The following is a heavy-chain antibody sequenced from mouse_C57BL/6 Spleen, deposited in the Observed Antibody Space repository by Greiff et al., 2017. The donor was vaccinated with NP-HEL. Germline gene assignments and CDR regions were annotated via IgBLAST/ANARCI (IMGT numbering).Heavy chain of an antibody. D-gene: IGHD2-1*01. CDR2: INYDGSST. CDR3: ARDYYGNYYFDY. J-gene: IGHJ2*01. Sequence: EVKLVESEGGLVQPGSSMKLSCTASGFTFSDYYMAWVRQVPEKGLEWVANINYDGSSTYYLDSLKSRFIISRDNAKNILYLQMSSLKSEDTATYYGARDYYGNYYFDYWGQGTTLTVSS. V-gene: IGHV5-16*01. CDR1: GFTFSDYY.